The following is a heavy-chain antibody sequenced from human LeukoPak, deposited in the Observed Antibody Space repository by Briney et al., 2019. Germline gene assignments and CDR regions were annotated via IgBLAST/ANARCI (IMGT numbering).Heavy chain of an antibody. Sequence: PGGSLRLSCAASGFTFSSYSMNWVRQAPGKGLEWVSSISSSSSYIYYADSVKGRFTISRDNAKNSLYLQMNSLRAEDTAVYYCARDCSSSSRAGWFDPWGQGTLVTVSS. D-gene: IGHD6-6*01. CDR3: ARDCSSSSRAGWFDP. CDR2: ISSSSSYI. CDR1: GFTFSSYS. V-gene: IGHV3-21*01. J-gene: IGHJ5*02.